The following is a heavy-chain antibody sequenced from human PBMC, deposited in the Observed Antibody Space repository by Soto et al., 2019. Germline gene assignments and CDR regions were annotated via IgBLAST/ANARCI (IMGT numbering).Heavy chain of an antibody. CDR2: ISAYNGNM. V-gene: IGHV1-18*01. Sequence: QVQLVQSGAEVKKPGASMRVSCKTSGYTFINFGISWVRQAPGQGLEWMGWISAYNGNMNHAQRFQDRLTMSTDTTTATASTELRRLRSAHTAMYYCARDAVSGQGCWGNYSGGYFDTWGQGTLATVSS. CDR3: ARDAVSGQGCWGNYSGGYFDT. CDR1: GYTFINFG. J-gene: IGHJ4*02. D-gene: IGHD3-10*01.